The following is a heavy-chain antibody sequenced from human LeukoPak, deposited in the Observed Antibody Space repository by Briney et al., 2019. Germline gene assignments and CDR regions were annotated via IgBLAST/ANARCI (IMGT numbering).Heavy chain of an antibody. CDR2: IYYSGST. J-gene: IGHJ4*02. V-gene: IGHV4-59*11. Sequence: SETLPLTCTVSGGSISSHYWSWIRQPPGKGLEWIGYIYYSGSTNYNPSLKSRVTISVDTSKNQFSLKLSSVTAAATAVYYCARVYYDSSGYYFDYWGQGTLVTVSS. CDR1: GGSISSHY. CDR3: ARVYYDSSGYYFDY. D-gene: IGHD3-22*01.